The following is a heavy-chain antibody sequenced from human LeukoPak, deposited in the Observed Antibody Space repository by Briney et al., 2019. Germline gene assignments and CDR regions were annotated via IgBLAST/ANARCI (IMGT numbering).Heavy chain of an antibody. CDR1: GGSISSGTDY. V-gene: IGHV4-61*02. CDR3: ARDFGL. CDR2: IYISGRT. Sequence: PSETLSLTCTVSGGSISSGTDYWSWIRQPVEKGLEWVGLIYISGRTNYNPSLKSRVTISMDTSKNQFSLKLTSVTAADTAVYYCARDFGLWGQGTLVTVS. D-gene: IGHD3-3*01. J-gene: IGHJ4*02.